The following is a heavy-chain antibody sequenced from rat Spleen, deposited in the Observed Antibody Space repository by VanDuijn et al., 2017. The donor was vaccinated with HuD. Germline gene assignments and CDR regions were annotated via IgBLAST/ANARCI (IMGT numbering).Heavy chain of an antibody. V-gene: IGHV5-29*01. CDR1: GFTFSDYY. CDR2: ISYDGSST. CDR3: ARHEQPYYFDY. D-gene: IGHD1-10*01. J-gene: IGHJ2*01. Sequence: EVQLVESDGGLVQPGRSLKLSCAASGFTFSDYYMAWVRQAPTKGLEWVATISYDGSSTYYRDSVKGRFTISRDNAKSTLYLQMDSLRSEDTATYYCARHEQPYYFDYWGQGVMVTVSS.